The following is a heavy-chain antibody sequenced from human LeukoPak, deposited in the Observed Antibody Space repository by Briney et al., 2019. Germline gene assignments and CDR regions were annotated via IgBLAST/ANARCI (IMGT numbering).Heavy chain of an antibody. CDR3: AKGHYDDWYHFDY. CDR1: GFTFSSYG. D-gene: IGHD3-3*01. V-gene: IGHV3-33*06. CDR2: IWYDGSNK. Sequence: GGSLRLSCAASGFTFSSYGMHWVRQAPGKGLEWVAVIWYDGSNKYYADSVKGRFTISRDNSKSTLVLQMNSLRGDDTAVYFCAKGHYDDWYHFDYWGQGALVTVSS. J-gene: IGHJ4*02.